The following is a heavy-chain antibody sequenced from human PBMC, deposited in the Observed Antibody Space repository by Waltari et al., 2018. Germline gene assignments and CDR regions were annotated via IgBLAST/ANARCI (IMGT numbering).Heavy chain of an antibody. CDR1: GGSISSHY. D-gene: IGHD2-21*01. CDR2: IYYRGST. V-gene: IGHV4-59*11. J-gene: IGHJ3*02. CDR3: ARDSVPPPYCGGDCYSTGAFDI. Sequence: QVQLQESGPGLVKPSETLSLTCTVSGGSISSHYWSWIRQPPGKGLEWIGYIYYRGSTNYNPSLKSRVTISVDTSKNQFSLKLSSVTAADTAVYYCARDSVPPPYCGGDCYSTGAFDIWGQGTMVTVSS.